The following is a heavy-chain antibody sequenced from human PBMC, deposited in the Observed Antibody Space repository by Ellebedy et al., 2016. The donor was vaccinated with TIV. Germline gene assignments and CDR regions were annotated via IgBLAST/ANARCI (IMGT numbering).Heavy chain of an antibody. V-gene: IGHV3-53*01. CDR2: IYSGGST. CDR1: GFSVSSNY. Sequence: GGSLRLSCAASGFSVSSNYMSWVRQAPGKGLEWVSIIYSGGSTYYADSVKGRFTISRDNSKNTLYLQMNSLRAEDTAVYYCAGVMDYYDSSGPFDYWGQGTLVTVSS. CDR3: AGVMDYYDSSGPFDY. D-gene: IGHD3-22*01. J-gene: IGHJ4*02.